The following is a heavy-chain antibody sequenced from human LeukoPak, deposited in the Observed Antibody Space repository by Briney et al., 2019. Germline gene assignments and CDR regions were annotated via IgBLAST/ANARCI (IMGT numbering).Heavy chain of an antibody. CDR1: GFTFDDYA. CDR3: AKEGRGGNYYDSSGYYLDY. J-gene: IGHJ4*02. CDR2: ISWNSGSI. Sequence: PGGSLRLSCAASGFTFDDYAMHWVRQAPGKGLEWVSGISWNSGSIGYADSVKGRFTISRDNAENSLYLQMNSLRAEDTALYYCAKEGRGGNYYDSSGYYLDYWGQGTLVTVSS. D-gene: IGHD3-22*01. V-gene: IGHV3-9*01.